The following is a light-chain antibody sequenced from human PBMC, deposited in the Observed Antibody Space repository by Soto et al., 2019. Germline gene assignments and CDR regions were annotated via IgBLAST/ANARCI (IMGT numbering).Light chain of an antibody. V-gene: IGKV1-5*01. Sequence: DIQMTQSPSTLSASVGDRVTITCRASQSISSWLAWYQQKPGKAPRLQIYDASSLESGVPSRFSGSGSGTEFTLNISSLQPDDFATYYCQQYNSYSGTFGQGTKVEIK. CDR1: QSISSW. CDR3: QQYNSYSGT. CDR2: DAS. J-gene: IGKJ1*01.